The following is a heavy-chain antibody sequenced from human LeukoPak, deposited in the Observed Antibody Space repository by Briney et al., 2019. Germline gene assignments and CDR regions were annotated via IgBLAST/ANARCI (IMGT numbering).Heavy chain of an antibody. Sequence: GGSLRLSCAASGFTFCDYYMSWIRQAPGKGLEWVSYISSSGSTIYYADSVKGRFTISRDNAKNSLYLQMNSLRAEDTAVYYCARSDSSGYPNWFDPWGQGTLVTVSS. J-gene: IGHJ5*02. CDR1: GFTFCDYY. D-gene: IGHD3-22*01. CDR3: ARSDSSGYPNWFDP. V-gene: IGHV3-11*01. CDR2: ISSSGSTI.